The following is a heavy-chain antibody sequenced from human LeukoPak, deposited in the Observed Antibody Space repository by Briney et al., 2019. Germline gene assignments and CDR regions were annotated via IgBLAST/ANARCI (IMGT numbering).Heavy chain of an antibody. CDR2: IYYSGST. CDR3: ARVTDGYSYGAPYFDY. J-gene: IGHJ4*02. CDR1: GGSISSSSYY. D-gene: IGHD5-18*01. Sequence: PSETLSLTCTVSGGSISSSSYYWGWIRQPPGKGLEWIGSIYYSGSTYYNPSLKSRVTISVDTSKNQFSLKLSSVTAADTAVYYCARVTDGYSYGAPYFDYWGQGTLVTVSS. V-gene: IGHV4-39*07.